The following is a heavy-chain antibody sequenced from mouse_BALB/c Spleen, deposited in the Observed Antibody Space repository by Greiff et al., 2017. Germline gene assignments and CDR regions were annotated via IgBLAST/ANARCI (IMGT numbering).Heavy chain of an antibody. D-gene: IGHD1-2*01. CDR2: IDPANGNT. Sequence: EVQLQQSGAELVKPGASVKLSCTASGFNIKDTYMHWVKQRPEQGLEWIGRIDPANGNTKYDPKFQGKATITADTSSNTAYLQLSSLTSEDTAVYYCASPLLRDRGFAYWGQGTLVTVSA. CDR1: GFNIKDTY. J-gene: IGHJ3*01. CDR3: ASPLLRDRGFAY. V-gene: IGHV14-3*02.